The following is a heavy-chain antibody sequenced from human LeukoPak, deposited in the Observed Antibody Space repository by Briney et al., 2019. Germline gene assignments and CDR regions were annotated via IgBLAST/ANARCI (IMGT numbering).Heavy chain of an antibody. CDR1: GFTFSNYA. V-gene: IGHV3-20*04. CDR3: ARAAYYDILTGYYHVEYFDY. J-gene: IGHJ4*02. CDR2: INWNGGST. Sequence: GGSLRLSCAASGFTFSNYAMSWVRHAPGKGLEWVSGINWNGGSTGYADSVKGRFTISRDNAKNSLYLQMNSLRAEDTALYYCARAAYYDILTGYYHVEYFDYWGQGTLVTVSS. D-gene: IGHD3-9*01.